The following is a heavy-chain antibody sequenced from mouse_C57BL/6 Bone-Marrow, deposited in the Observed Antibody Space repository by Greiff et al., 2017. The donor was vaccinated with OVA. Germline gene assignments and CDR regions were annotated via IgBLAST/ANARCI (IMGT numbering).Heavy chain of an antibody. V-gene: IGHV1-69*01. J-gene: IGHJ1*03. CDR1: GYTFTSYW. Sequence: QVQLKQPGAELVMPGASVKLSCKASGYTFTSYWMHWVKQRPGQGLEWIGEIDPSDSYTKYNQTFKGKSTLTVDKSSSTSYMQLSSLTSEDSAVYYCATVVARYWYFDVWGTGTTVTVSS. CDR3: ATVVARYWYFDV. CDR2: IDPSDSYT. D-gene: IGHD1-1*01.